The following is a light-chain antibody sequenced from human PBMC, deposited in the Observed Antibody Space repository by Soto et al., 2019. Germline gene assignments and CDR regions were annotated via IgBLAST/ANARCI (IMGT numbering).Light chain of an antibody. CDR1: SSAVGSYNL. CDR2: EGS. CDR3: CSYAGSSTWV. Sequence: QSALTQPASVSVSPGQSITISCTGTSSAVGSYNLVSWYQQHPGKAPKLMIYEGSTRPSGVSNRFSGSKCGNTASLTISGLQAEDEADYYCCSYAGSSTWVFGGGTKLTVL. J-gene: IGLJ3*02. V-gene: IGLV2-23*01.